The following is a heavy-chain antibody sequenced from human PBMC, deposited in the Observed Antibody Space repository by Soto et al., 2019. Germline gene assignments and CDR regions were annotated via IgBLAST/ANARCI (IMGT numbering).Heavy chain of an antibody. V-gene: IGHV4-39*01. CDR2: IYYSGST. D-gene: IGHD3-22*01. CDR1: GGSISSSSYY. Sequence: QLQLQESGPGLVKPSETLSLTCTVSGGSISSSSYYWGWIRQPPGKGLEWIGSIYYSGSTYYNPSLKSRVTISVDTSKNQFSLKLSSVTAADTAVYYCARRYYYDSSGYYYVPAAFDIWGQGTMVTVSS. CDR3: ARRYYYDSSGYYYVPAAFDI. J-gene: IGHJ3*02.